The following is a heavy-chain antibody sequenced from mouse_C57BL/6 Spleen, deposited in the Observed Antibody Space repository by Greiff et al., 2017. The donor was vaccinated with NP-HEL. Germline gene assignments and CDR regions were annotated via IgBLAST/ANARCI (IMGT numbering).Heavy chain of an antibody. CDR1: GYTFTDYY. D-gene: IGHD1-1*01. CDR3: ASPGSSYSFAY. CDR2: INPYNGGT. Sequence: EVQLQQSGPVLVKPGASVKMSCKASGYTFTDYYMNWVKQSHGKSLEWIGVINPYNGGTSYNQKFKGKATLTVDKSSSTAYMELNSLTSEDSAVYYCASPGSSYSFAYWGQGTLVTVSA. J-gene: IGHJ3*01. V-gene: IGHV1-19*01.